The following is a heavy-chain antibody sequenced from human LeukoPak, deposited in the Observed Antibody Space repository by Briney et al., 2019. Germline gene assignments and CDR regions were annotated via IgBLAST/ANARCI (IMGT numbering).Heavy chain of an antibody. CDR1: GFSLTTYE. V-gene: IGHV3-48*03. D-gene: IGHD1-26*01. Sequence: PGGSLSLSCAASGFSLTTYEMNWVRQAPGKGLEWVSYISSSGDSIYYADSVKGRFTISRDNAKNSLSLQMNSLRAEDTAIYYCARDRRVGATWSVGAFDIWGQGTTVTVSS. CDR2: ISSSGDSI. CDR3: ARDRRVGATWSVGAFDI. J-gene: IGHJ3*02.